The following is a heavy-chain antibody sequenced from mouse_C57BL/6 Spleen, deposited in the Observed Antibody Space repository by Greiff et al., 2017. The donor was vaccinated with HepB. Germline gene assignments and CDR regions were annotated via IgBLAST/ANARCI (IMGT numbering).Heavy chain of an antibody. CDR2: ILPGSGST. Sequence: QVQLQQSGAELLKPGASVKLSCKATGYTFTGYWIEWVKQRPGHGLEWIGEILPGSGSTNYNEKFKGKATFTAYTSSNTAYMQLSSLTTEDSAIYYCARWSNYYGSSLYAMDYWGQGTSVTVSS. V-gene: IGHV1-9*01. J-gene: IGHJ4*01. CDR3: ARWSNYYGSSLYAMDY. CDR1: GYTFTGYW. D-gene: IGHD1-1*01.